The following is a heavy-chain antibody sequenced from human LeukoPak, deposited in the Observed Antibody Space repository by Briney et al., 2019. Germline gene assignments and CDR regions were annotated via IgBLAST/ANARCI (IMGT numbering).Heavy chain of an antibody. CDR2: ISGSGGST. D-gene: IGHD3-22*01. CDR3: AKYHYYDSSGYYYY. CDR1: GFTFSSCA. V-gene: IGHV3-23*01. Sequence: PGGSLRLSCAASGFTFSSCAMSWVRQAPGKGLEWVSAISGSGGSTYYADSVKGRFTISRDNSKNTLYLQMNSLRAGDTAVYYCAKYHYYDSSGYYYYWGQGTLVTVSS. J-gene: IGHJ4*02.